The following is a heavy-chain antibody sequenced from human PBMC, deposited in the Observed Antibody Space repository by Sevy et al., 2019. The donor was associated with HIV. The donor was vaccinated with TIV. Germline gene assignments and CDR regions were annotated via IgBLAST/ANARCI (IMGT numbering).Heavy chain of an antibody. CDR2: ISGSGGST. CDR1: VFTFSSYA. Sequence: GGSLRLSCAASVFTFSSYAMSWVRQAPGKGLEWVSAISGSGGSTYYADSVKGRFTISRDNSKNTLYLQMNSLRAEDTAVYYCAKDQDYYDSSGSGAYYYYYYYGMDVWGQGTTVTVSS. J-gene: IGHJ6*02. CDR3: AKDQDYYDSSGSGAYYYYYYYGMDV. V-gene: IGHV3-23*01. D-gene: IGHD3-22*01.